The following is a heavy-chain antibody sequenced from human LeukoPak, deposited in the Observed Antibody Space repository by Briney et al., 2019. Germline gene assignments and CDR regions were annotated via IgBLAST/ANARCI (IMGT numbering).Heavy chain of an antibody. D-gene: IGHD4-17*01. V-gene: IGHV3-11*06. Sequence: GGSLRLSCAASGFTFSDYYMSWIRQAPGKGLEWLSYISSNSGYINYADSVKGRFTISRDNAKNSLYLQMNSLRAEDTAVYYCARVNDYGDYRESDAFDIWGQGTMVTVSS. CDR3: ARVNDYGDYRESDAFDI. J-gene: IGHJ3*02. CDR2: ISSNSGYI. CDR1: GFTFSDYY.